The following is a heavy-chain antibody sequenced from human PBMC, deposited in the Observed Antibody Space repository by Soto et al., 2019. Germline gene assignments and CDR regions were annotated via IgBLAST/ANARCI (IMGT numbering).Heavy chain of an antibody. D-gene: IGHD2-21*02. Sequence: GGSLRLSCAASGFTFSNYWMSWVRQAPGKGLEWVANIKEDGSEIYYVDSVKGRFTISRDNPKNSLYLQMNSLRVEDTAVYYCARGYGGPATAKGGFYFDYWGQGTLVTVSS. CDR3: ARGYGGPATAKGGFYFDY. CDR1: GFTFSNYW. V-gene: IGHV3-7*03. J-gene: IGHJ4*02. CDR2: IKEDGSEI.